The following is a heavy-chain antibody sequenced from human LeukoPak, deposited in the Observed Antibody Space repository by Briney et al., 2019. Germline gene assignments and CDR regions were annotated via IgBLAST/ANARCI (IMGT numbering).Heavy chain of an antibody. CDR3: ARCDFGSGSYSPHFGY. D-gene: IGHD3-10*01. CDR2: IYYRGST. Sequence: SETLSLTCAVSGGXVSSSSYYWGWIRQPPGKGLELIGSIYYRGSTYYHPSLKSRVTISVDTSKNHFSLKLSSVTAADTAVYYCARCDFGSGSYSPHFGYWGQGTLLTVSS. J-gene: IGHJ4*02. CDR1: GGXVSSSSYY. V-gene: IGHV4-39*02.